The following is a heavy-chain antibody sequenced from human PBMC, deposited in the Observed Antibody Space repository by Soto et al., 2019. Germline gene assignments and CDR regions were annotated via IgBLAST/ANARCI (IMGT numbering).Heavy chain of an antibody. J-gene: IGHJ4*02. CDR1: GDSVSSNSAV. CDR3: ARDRGGLGY. CDR2: TYYRSKWYT. Sequence: PSQTLSLTCAISGDSVSSNSAVWNWIRRSPSRGLEWLGRTYYRSKWYTDYAVSVKSRISINPDTSKNQFSLQLNSVTPDDTAVYYCARDRGGLGYWGQGTLVTVSS. V-gene: IGHV6-1*01. D-gene: IGHD3-10*01.